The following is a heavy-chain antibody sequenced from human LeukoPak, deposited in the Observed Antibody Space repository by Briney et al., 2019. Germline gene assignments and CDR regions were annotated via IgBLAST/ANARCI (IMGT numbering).Heavy chain of an antibody. J-gene: IGHJ3*02. D-gene: IGHD6-6*01. V-gene: IGHV4-4*07. CDR1: GGSTSSYY. CDR2: IYTSGST. Sequence: PSETLSLTCTVSGGSTSSYYWSWIRQPAGKGLEWIGRIYTSGSTNYNPSLKSRVTMSVDTSKNQFSLKLSSVTAADTAVYYCAREDTGIAARNAFDIWGQGTMVTVSS. CDR3: AREDTGIAARNAFDI.